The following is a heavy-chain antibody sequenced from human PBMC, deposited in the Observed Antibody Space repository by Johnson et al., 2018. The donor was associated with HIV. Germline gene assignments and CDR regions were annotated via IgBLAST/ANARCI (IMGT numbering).Heavy chain of an antibody. V-gene: IGHV3-30*04. J-gene: IGHJ3*02. CDR3: TTDLLRWLQGENAFDI. CDR1: GFTCSSYA. D-gene: IGHD5-24*01. CDR2: ISYDGSNK. Sequence: QVQLVESGGGVVQPGRSLRLSCAASGFTCSSYAMHWVRQAPGKGLEWVAVISYDGSNKYYADSVKGRFTISRDNSKNTLYLQMNSLKTEDTAVYYCTTDLLRWLQGENAFDIWGQGTMVTVSS.